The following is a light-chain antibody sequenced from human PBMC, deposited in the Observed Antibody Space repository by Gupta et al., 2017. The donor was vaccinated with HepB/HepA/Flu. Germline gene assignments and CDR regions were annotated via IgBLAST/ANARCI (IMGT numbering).Light chain of an antibody. CDR3: QQRNSYPLT. Sequence: DIQLTQSPSFLSASVGDRVTITCRASQGISSYLAWYQQKPGKAPKLLIYAASTLQSGVPSRFSGSGSGTEFTLTISSRHPEDFATYYCQQRNSYPLTFGGGTKVEIK. V-gene: IGKV1-9*01. CDR2: AAS. CDR1: QGISSY. J-gene: IGKJ4*01.